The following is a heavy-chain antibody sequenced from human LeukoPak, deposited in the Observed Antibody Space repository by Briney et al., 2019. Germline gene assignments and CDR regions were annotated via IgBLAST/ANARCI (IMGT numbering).Heavy chain of an antibody. Sequence: SETLSLTCTVSGGSISSGDYYWSWIRQPPGKGLEWIGYIYYSGSTYYNPSLKSRVTISVDTSKNQFSLKLSSVTAADTAVYYCAREAAAARWGWYMDVWGEGTRSPSP. D-gene: IGHD6-13*01. J-gene: IGHJ6*03. CDR2: IYYSGST. CDR3: AREAAAARWGWYMDV. V-gene: IGHV4-30-4*08. CDR1: GGSISSGDYY.